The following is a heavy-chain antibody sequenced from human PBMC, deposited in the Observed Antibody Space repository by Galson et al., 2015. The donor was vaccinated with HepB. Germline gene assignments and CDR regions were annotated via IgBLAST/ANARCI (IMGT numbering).Heavy chain of an antibody. V-gene: IGHV3-21*01. CDR3: ARDGRSSPTPSPEKFDY. D-gene: IGHD6-13*01. CDR1: GFTFSSYS. Sequence: SLRLSCAASGFTFSSYSMNWVRQAPGKGLEWVSSISSSSSYIYYADSVKGRFTISRDNAKNSLYLQMNSLRAEDTAVYYCARDGRSSPTPSPEKFDYWGQGTLVTVSS. J-gene: IGHJ4*02. CDR2: ISSSSSYI.